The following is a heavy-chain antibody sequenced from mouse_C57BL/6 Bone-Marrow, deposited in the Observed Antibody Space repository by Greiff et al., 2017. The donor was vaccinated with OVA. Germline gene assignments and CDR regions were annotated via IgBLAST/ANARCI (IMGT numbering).Heavy chain of an antibody. CDR1: GYAFTNYL. J-gene: IGHJ3*01. CDR2: INPGSGGT. D-gene: IGHD2-4*01. V-gene: IGHV1-54*01. CDR3: ARTTMIKGWFAY. Sequence: QVQLQQSGAELVRPGTSVKVSCKASGYAFTNYLIAWVKQRPGQGLEWIGVINPGSGGTNYNEKFKGKATLTADKSSSTAYMQLSSLTSEDSAVYFCARTTMIKGWFAYWGQGTLVTVSA.